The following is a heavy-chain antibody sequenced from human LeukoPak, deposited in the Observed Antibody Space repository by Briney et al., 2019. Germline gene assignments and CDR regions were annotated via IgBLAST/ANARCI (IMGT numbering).Heavy chain of an antibody. CDR2: TRNKANSYTT. D-gene: IGHD2-8*01. CDR1: GFTFSDHY. J-gene: IGHJ3*02. Sequence: GRSLRPSCAASGFTFSDHYMDWVRQAPGKGLEWVGRTRNKANSYTTEYAASVKGRFTISRDDSKNSLYLQMNSLKTEDTAVYYCARDHKVSDAFDIWGRGTMVTVSS. V-gene: IGHV3-72*01. CDR3: ARDHKVSDAFDI.